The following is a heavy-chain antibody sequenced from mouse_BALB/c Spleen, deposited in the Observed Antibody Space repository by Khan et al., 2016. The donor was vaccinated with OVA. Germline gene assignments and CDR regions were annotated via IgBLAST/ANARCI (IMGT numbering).Heavy chain of an antibody. CDR3: TRLAYYYDSEGFAY. D-gene: IGHD1-1*01. Sequence: EVELVESGGDLVKPGGSLKLSCAASGFTFSTFGMSWVRQTPDKRLEWVATISTGCSYTYYPDIVKGRFIISRDNAKNTLDLQMSSLKSEDTAMYYCTRLAYYYDSEGFAYWGQGTLVTVSA. V-gene: IGHV5-6*01. CDR1: GFTFSTFG. CDR2: ISTGCSYT. J-gene: IGHJ3*01.